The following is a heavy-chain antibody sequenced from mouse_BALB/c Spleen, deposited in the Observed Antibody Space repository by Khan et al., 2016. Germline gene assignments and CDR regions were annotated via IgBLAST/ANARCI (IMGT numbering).Heavy chain of an antibody. CDR3: ASGNYGNPFDY. V-gene: IGHV1-63*02. Sequence: QVQLQQSGAELVRPGTSVKMSYKAVGYTFTNYWIGWIKQRPGHGLEWIGDIYPGVKSKNSNEKFKGKATLTADTSSSTLDMQLSSLTSDDSAIYYCASGNYGNPFDYWGQGTTLTVSS. CDR1: GYTFTNYW. J-gene: IGHJ2*01. D-gene: IGHD2-1*01. CDR2: IYPGVKSK.